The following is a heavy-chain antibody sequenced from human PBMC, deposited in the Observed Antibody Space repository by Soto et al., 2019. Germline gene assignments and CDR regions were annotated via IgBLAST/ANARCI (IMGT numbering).Heavy chain of an antibody. CDR3: ARDLGYCRSGTCYREWFDT. CDR1: GYTFSTHG. D-gene: IGHD2-15*01. Sequence: QVQLVQSGAEVKKPGASVKVSCKASGYTFSTHGISWVRQVPGQGLEWMGWVRGDNGHRNYAQNLQGRVTMTTDTSTNTAYMAVGSLRADDTAVYYCARDLGYCRSGTCYREWFDTWGQGTLVTVSS. V-gene: IGHV1-18*01. CDR2: VRGDNGHR. J-gene: IGHJ5*02.